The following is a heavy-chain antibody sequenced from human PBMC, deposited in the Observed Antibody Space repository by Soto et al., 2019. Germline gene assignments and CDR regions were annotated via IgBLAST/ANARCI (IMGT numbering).Heavy chain of an antibody. CDR3: AGGLGFDY. D-gene: IGHD3-16*01. J-gene: IGHJ4*02. Sequence: APVKVCSEESGVTLTSSYRHWVRQAPGQGLEWMGIINHSGGSTSYAQKLQGRVTMTRDTSTSTVYMELSSLRSEDTAVYYCAGGLGFDYWGQGTLVTVSS. CDR2: INHSGGST. CDR1: GVTLTSSY. V-gene: IGHV1-46*01.